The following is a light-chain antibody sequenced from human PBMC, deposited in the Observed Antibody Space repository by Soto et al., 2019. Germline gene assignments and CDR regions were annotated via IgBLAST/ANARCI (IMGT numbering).Light chain of an antibody. CDR1: QGISSY. CDR2: AAS. V-gene: IGKV1-8*01. J-gene: IGKJ4*01. CDR3: QQYYSYPFT. Sequence: AIRMTQSPSSLSASTGDRVTITCRASQGISSYLAWYQQKVGKAPKLLIYAASTWQSGVPSRFSGSGSGTAFTLTISCLQSEDFATYYCQQYYSYPFTFGGGTKVEIK.